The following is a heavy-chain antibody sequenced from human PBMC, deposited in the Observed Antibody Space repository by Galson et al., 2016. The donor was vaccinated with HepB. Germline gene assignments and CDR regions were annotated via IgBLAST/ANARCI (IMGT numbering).Heavy chain of an antibody. J-gene: IGHJ6*02. CDR3: ARGGASDDSTGNCAMDV. V-gene: IGHV3-21*04. Sequence: SLRLSCAASGFTFSSYSMNWVRQAPGKGLEWVSAIRRSANNEYNADSVKGRFSISRDNAKNSLYLQMNRLRAEDTAVDYCARGGASDDSTGNCAMDVWGQGTTVTVS. CDR1: GFTFSSYS. D-gene: IGHD4-23*01. CDR2: IRRSANNE.